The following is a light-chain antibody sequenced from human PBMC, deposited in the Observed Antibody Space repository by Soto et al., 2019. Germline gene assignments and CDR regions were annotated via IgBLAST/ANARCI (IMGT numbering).Light chain of an antibody. CDR3: QQYCATPGT. J-gene: IGKJ1*01. Sequence: EIVLTQSPDTLSLSPGERVTLSCRASQSVTNSYLAWYQQKPGLVPRLLIHGASSRATGTPDRCSGSGSGTDFTLTISSLETEDFAVYYCQQYCATPGTFGQGTKVDIK. CDR2: GAS. V-gene: IGKV3-20*01. CDR1: QSVTNSY.